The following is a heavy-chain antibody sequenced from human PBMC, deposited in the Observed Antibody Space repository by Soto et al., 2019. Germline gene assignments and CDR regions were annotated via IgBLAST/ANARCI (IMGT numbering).Heavy chain of an antibody. J-gene: IGHJ4*02. D-gene: IGHD3-9*01. Sequence: SLKCSCTASGYTFTSYAMHWVRQAPGQRLEWMGWINAGNGNTKYSQKFQGRVTITRDTSASTAYMELSSLRSEDTAVYYCARASIRYFGWCLGYWGQGTLVTVSS. CDR1: GYTFTSYA. CDR3: ARASIRYFGWCLGY. CDR2: INAGNGNT. V-gene: IGHV1-3*01.